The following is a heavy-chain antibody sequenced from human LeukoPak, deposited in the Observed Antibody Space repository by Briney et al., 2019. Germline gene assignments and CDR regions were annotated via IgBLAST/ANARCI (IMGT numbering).Heavy chain of an antibody. V-gene: IGHV3-21*01. CDR1: GFTFSSYS. CDR3: AREVVGATSY. D-gene: IGHD1-26*01. J-gene: IGHJ4*02. CDR2: ISSSSSYI. Sequence: GGSLRLSCAASGFTFSSYSMNWVRQAPGKGLEWVSSISSSSSYIYYADSVKGRFTISRDNAKNSLYLQMNSLRAEGTAVYYCAREVVGATSYWGQGTLVTVSS.